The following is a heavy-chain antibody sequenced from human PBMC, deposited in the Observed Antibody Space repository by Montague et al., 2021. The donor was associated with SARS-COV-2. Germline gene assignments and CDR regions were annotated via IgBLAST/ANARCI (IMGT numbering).Heavy chain of an antibody. J-gene: IGHJ4*02. CDR3: ARVDAASGTPYCDY. Sequence: TLSLTCTVSGGSISSGSYSWSWIRQGPGKGLEWIGNIYYSGSAYYSPSLGSRATLSVDTSKNQFSLNLSSVTAADTAVYYCARVDAASGTPYCDYWGQGTLVTVSS. V-gene: IGHV4-31*03. D-gene: IGHD6-13*01. CDR1: GGSISSGSYS. CDR2: IYYSGSA.